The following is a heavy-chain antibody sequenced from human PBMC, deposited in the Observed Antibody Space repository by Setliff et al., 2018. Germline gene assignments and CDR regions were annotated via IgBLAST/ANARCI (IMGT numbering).Heavy chain of an antibody. CDR2: ITGCGGGT. V-gene: IGHV3-23*01. Sequence: GGSLRLSCAASGFTFSSYAMSWVRQAPGKGLEWVSLITGCGGGTYYADSVKGRLTISRDNSKDTLYLQMNSLRAEDTAVYYCTRPARSCSGNSCYSQSDYWGQGTLVTVSS. CDR3: TRPARSCSGNSCYSQSDY. D-gene: IGHD2-2*01. CDR1: GFTFSSYA. J-gene: IGHJ4*02.